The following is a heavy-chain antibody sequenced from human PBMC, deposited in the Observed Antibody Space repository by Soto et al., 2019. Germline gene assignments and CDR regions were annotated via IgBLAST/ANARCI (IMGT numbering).Heavy chain of an antibody. Sequence: SETLSLTCTVSGDSSVSSSSYYWGWIRQPPGKGLEWIGSIYYTGNTFYSPSFRSRLTISVDTSKGQFSLKLRSVTAADTATYYCASEVSSTDGMDVWGQGTTVTVSS. J-gene: IGHJ6*02. CDR1: GDSSVSSSSYY. D-gene: IGHD2-15*01. V-gene: IGHV4-39*01. CDR2: IYYTGNT. CDR3: ASEVSSTDGMDV.